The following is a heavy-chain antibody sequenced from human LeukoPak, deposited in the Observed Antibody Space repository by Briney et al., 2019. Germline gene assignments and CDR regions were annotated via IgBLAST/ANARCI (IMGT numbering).Heavy chain of an antibody. CDR2: INGDGGST. V-gene: IGHV3-43*02. CDR1: GFSFDDYA. CDR3: ARDPTPPPLYGSLDF. J-gene: IGHJ4*02. D-gene: IGHD5-24*01. Sequence: GGSLRLSCAASGFSFDDYAMHWVRQAPGKGLEWVSLINGDGGSTYYAHSVEGRFTISRDNSKYSLYLQMNSLRTEDSAFYYCARDPTPPPLYGSLDFWGQGTLVTVSS.